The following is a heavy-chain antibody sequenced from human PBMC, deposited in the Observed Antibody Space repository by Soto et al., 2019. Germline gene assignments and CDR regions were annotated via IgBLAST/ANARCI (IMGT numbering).Heavy chain of an antibody. CDR2: IYYSGST. CDR1: GGSISSGDYY. J-gene: IGHJ4*02. CDR3: ARVRVDYYDSSGYYLFDY. D-gene: IGHD3-22*01. Sequence: LSLTCTVSGGSISSGDYYWSWIRQPPGKVLEWIGYIYYSGSTYYNPSLKSRVTISVDTSKNQFSLKLSSVTAADTAVYYCARVRVDYYDSSGYYLFDYWGQGTLVTVSS. V-gene: IGHV4-30-4*01.